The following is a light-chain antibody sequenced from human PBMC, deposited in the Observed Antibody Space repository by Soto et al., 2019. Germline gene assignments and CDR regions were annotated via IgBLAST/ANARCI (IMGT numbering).Light chain of an antibody. J-gene: IGKJ1*01. CDR1: QSVGSD. Sequence: EIVMTQSPATLSVSPGERAALSCRASQSVGSDLAWFQQKPGQSPRLLIYSASARATGIPGRFSGSGSGTDFTLTISRLEPEDFAVYYCQQYNNWPRTFGQGTKVDIK. CDR2: SAS. V-gene: IGKV3-15*01. CDR3: QQYNNWPRT.